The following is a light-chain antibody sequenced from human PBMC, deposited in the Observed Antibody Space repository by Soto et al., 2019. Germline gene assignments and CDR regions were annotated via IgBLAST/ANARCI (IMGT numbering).Light chain of an antibody. CDR2: GAS. J-gene: IGKJ1*01. CDR3: QQYNNWPPWT. CDR1: QSVSSSY. V-gene: IGKV3-15*01. Sequence: EIVMTQSPANLSVSPGERATLSCRASQSVSSSYLAWYQQKPGQAPRLLIYGASTRATGIPARFSGSGSGTEFTLTISSLQSEDFAVYYCQQYNNWPPWTFGQGTKVDIK.